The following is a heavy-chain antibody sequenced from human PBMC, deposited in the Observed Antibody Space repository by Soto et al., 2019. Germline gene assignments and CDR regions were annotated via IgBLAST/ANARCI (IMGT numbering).Heavy chain of an antibody. D-gene: IGHD3-16*02. V-gene: IGHV1-8*01. J-gene: IGHJ3*02. CDR3: ARGKYYDYVWGSYRRALDI. CDR1: GYTFTSYD. Sequence: GSVKVSCKASGYTFTSYDINWVRQATGQGLEWMGWMNPNSGNTGYAQKFQGRVTMTRNTSISTAYMELSSLRSEDTAVYYCARGKYYDYVWGSYRRALDIWGQGTMVTVSS. CDR2: MNPNSGNT.